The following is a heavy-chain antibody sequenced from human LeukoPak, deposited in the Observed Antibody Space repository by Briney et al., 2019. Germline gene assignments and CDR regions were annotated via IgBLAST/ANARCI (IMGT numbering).Heavy chain of an antibody. D-gene: IGHD6-19*01. CDR2: VKQDGSEK. J-gene: IGHJ4*02. CDR3: ARAGIAVDFDY. V-gene: IGHV3-7*04. CDR1: GFTFSSYW. Sequence: PGGSLRLSCAASGFTFSSYWMSWVRQAPGKGLEWVANVKQDGSEKYYVDSVKGRFTISRDNAKNSLYLQMNSLRAEDTAVYYCARAGIAVDFDYWGQGTLVTVSS.